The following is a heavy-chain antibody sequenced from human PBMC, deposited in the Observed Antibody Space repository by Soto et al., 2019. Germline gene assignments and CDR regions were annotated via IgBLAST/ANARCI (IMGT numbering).Heavy chain of an antibody. CDR3: AREGAVARTNAFDI. CDR1: GYTFTSYG. CDR2: ISTYNGHT. Sequence: ASVKGSCKASGYTFTSYGISWVRQAPGQGLEWMGWISTYNGHTNYAQKLQGRVTMTTDTSTSTAYMELRSLRSDDTAVYYCAREGAVARTNAFDIWGQGTMVTVSS. D-gene: IGHD6-19*01. J-gene: IGHJ3*02. V-gene: IGHV1-18*01.